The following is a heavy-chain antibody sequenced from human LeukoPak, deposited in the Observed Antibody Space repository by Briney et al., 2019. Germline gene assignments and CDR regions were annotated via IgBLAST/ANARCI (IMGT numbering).Heavy chain of an antibody. Sequence: PSETLSLTCTVSGGSISSGGYYWSWIRQHPGKGLEWIGYIYYSGSTYYNPSLKSRVTISVDTSKNQFSLKLSSVTAADTAVYYCARRGSYSYAFDIWGQGTMVTVSS. CDR1: GGSISSGGYY. CDR2: IYYSGST. V-gene: IGHV4-31*03. J-gene: IGHJ3*02. CDR3: ARRGSYSYAFDI. D-gene: IGHD1-26*01.